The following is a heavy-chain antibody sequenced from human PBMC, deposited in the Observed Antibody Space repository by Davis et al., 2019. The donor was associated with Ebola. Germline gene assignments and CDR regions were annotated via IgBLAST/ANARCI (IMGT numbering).Heavy chain of an antibody. Sequence: LSLTCAASGFTFRNFAMTWVRQAPGKGLEWVSAVSGSGYTTYYADSVRGRFTISRDNSRNTVFLQMTSLRVEDTAIYYCAKVGAAGIKWDLDYWGQGTRVTVSS. J-gene: IGHJ4*02. CDR2: VSGSGYTT. D-gene: IGHD3-10*01. CDR1: GFTFRNFA. V-gene: IGHV3-23*01. CDR3: AKVGAAGIKWDLDY.